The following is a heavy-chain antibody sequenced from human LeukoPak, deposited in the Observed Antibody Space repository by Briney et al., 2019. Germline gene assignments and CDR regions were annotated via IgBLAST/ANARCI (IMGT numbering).Heavy chain of an antibody. CDR2: IYYSGST. V-gene: IGHV4-59*01. Sequence: SETLSLTCTVSAAPITSYYWSWIRQPPGKGPEWIGYIYYSGSTNYNPSLKSRVAISVDTSKNQVSLRLSSVTAADTAVYYCARYSSGWRSFDIWGQGTMVTVSS. J-gene: IGHJ3*02. CDR3: ARYSSGWRSFDI. CDR1: AAPITSYY. D-gene: IGHD6-19*01.